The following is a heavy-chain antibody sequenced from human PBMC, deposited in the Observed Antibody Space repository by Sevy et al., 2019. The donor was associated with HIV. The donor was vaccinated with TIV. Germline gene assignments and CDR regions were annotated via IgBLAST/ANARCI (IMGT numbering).Heavy chain of an antibody. D-gene: IGHD2-2*01. Sequence: TLSLTCTVSGGSISSGNYYWSWIRQPAGKGLEWIGRFYTSGGTNYNPSLKSRSTIAVDTSKNQFSLKLSSVTAADTAVYYCARESGDCSSTSCYEGVFDYWGQGTLVTVSS. V-gene: IGHV4-61*02. CDR1: GGSISSGNYY. J-gene: IGHJ4*02. CDR3: ARESGDCSSTSCYEGVFDY. CDR2: FYTSGGT.